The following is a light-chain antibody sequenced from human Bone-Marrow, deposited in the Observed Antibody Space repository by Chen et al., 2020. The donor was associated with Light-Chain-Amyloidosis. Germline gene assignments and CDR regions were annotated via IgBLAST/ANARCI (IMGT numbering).Light chain of an antibody. Sequence: QSALTQPPSASGSPGQSVTISCTGTNSDDGRYDYVSWYQQHPGEAPKFLIYEVIKRSSGVPDRFSGSKSGNTASLTVSGLQAEDEADYYCCSYAGDSWVFGGGTKLTVL. V-gene: IGLV2-8*01. CDR1: NSDDGRYDY. J-gene: IGLJ3*02. CDR3: CSYAGDSWV. CDR2: EVI.